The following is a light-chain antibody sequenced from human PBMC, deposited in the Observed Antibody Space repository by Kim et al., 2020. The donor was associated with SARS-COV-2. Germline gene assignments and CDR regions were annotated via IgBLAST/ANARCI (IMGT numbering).Light chain of an antibody. V-gene: IGLV2-8*01. CDR2: EVS. Sequence: QSALTQPPSASGSPGQSVTISCTGTSSDIGYYNYVSWYQQHPGKVPKLMIYEVSKRPSGVPDRFSGSKSGNTASLTVSGLQAEDEADYYCSSYVGSDSWVFGGGTKVTVL. CDR3: SSYVGSDSWV. CDR1: SSDIGYYNY. J-gene: IGLJ2*01.